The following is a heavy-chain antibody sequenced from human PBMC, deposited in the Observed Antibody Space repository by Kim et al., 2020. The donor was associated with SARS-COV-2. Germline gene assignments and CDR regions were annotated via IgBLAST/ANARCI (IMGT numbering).Heavy chain of an antibody. V-gene: IGHV3-64*01. Sequence: GGSLRLSCAASGFTFSSYAMHWVRQAPGKGLEYVSAISSNGGSTYYANSVKGRFTISRDNSKNTLYLQMGSLRAEDMAVYYCARVGLGWYGMDVWGQGTTVTVSS. CDR3: ARVGLGWYGMDV. J-gene: IGHJ6*02. CDR2: ISSNGGST. CDR1: GFTFSSYA. D-gene: IGHD2-21*01.